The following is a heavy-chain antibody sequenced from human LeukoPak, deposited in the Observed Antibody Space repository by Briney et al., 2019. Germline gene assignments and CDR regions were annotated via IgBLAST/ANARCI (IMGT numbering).Heavy chain of an antibody. J-gene: IGHJ4*02. CDR3: ARGVVVATIKTYFDY. D-gene: IGHD5-12*01. Sequence: SVTVSCKASVGTFSSYAISWVRQAPGQGLEWMGGIIPIFGTANYAQKFQGRVTITADESTSTAYMELSSLRSEDTAVYYCARGVVVATIKTYFDYWGQGTLVTVSS. CDR1: VGTFSSYA. V-gene: IGHV1-69*01. CDR2: IIPIFGTA.